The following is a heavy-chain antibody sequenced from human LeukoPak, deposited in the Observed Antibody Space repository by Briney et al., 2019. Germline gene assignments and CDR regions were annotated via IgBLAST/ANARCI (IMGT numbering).Heavy chain of an antibody. CDR2: IIPIFGIA. D-gene: IGHD5-24*01. CDR3: ARDGSGDGLDY. J-gene: IGHJ4*02. CDR1: GGTFSSYA. V-gene: IGHV1-69*04. Sequence: GASVKVSCMASGGTFSSYAISWVRQAPGQGLEWMGRIIPIFGIANYAQKFQGRVTITADKSTSTAYMELSSLRSEDTAVYYCARDGSGDGLDYWGQGTLVTVSS.